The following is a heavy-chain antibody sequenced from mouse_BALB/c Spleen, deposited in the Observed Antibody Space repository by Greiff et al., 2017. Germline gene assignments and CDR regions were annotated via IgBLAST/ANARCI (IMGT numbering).Heavy chain of an antibody. CDR2: ISYSGST. CDR1: GDSITSGY. V-gene: IGHV3-8*02. Sequence: EVQLVESGPSLVKPSQTLSLTCSVTGDSITSGYWNWIRKFPGNKLEYMGYISYSGSTYYNPSLKSRISITRDTSKNQYYLQLNSVTTEDTATYYCARWYGNYRYYFDYWGQGTTLTVSS. J-gene: IGHJ2*01. D-gene: IGHD2-10*02. CDR3: ARWYGNYRYYFDY.